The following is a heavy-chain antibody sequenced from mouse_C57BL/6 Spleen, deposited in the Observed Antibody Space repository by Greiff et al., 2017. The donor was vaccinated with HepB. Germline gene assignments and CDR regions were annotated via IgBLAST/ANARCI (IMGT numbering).Heavy chain of an antibody. J-gene: IGHJ4*01. CDR3: ASGDYDPNYYAMDY. Sequence: VQLQQPGAELVKPGASVKMSCKASGYTFTSYWITWVKQRPGQGLEWMGDIYPGSGSTNYNEKFKSKATLTVDTSSSTAYMQLSSLTSEDSAVSYCASGDYDPNYYAMDYWGQGTSVTVSS. V-gene: IGHV1-55*01. D-gene: IGHD2-4*01. CDR2: IYPGSGST. CDR1: GYTFTSYW.